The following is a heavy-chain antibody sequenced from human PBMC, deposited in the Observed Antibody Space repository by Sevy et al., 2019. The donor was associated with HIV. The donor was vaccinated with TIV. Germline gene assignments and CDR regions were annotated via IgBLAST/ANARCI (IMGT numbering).Heavy chain of an antibody. CDR1: GFTFDDYA. Sequence: GGSLRLSCAAPGFTFDDYAMHWVRQAPGKGLEWVSGISWNSGSIGYADSVKGRFTISRDNAKNSLYLQMNSLRAEDMALYYCAKDWGSGFMGAFDIWGQGTMVTVSS. V-gene: IGHV3-9*03. J-gene: IGHJ3*02. CDR2: ISWNSGSI. CDR3: AKDWGSGFMGAFDI. D-gene: IGHD5-12*01.